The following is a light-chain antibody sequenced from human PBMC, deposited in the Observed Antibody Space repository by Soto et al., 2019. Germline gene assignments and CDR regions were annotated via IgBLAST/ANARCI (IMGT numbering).Light chain of an antibody. CDR1: GTDVGGYNY. V-gene: IGLV2-14*01. J-gene: IGLJ3*02. Sequence: QSALTQPASVSGSPGQSIAISCTGTGTDVGGYNYVSWYQQHPGKAPKLMIYEVSNRPSGVSNRFSGAKSGNTASLTISGLQAEDEADYYCSSYTSDSTLVFGGGTKVTVL. CDR3: SSYTSDSTLV. CDR2: EVS.